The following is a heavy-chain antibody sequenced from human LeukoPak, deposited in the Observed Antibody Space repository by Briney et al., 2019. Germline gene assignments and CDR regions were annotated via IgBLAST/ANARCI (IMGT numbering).Heavy chain of an antibody. J-gene: IGHJ4*02. CDR1: GFTFSSYA. D-gene: IGHD6-13*01. CDR2: ISGSGGST. CDR3: AKRLRYSSSWYYFDY. V-gene: IGHV3-23*01. Sequence: GGSLRLSCAASGFTFSSYAMSWVRQAPGKGLEWVSAISGSGGSTYYADSVKGRFTISRDNSKNTLYLQMNSLRAEDTAVYYCAKRLRYSSSWYYFDYWGQGTLVTVSS.